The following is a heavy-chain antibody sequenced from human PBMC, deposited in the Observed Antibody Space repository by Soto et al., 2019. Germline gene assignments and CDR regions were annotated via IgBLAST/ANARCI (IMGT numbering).Heavy chain of an antibody. D-gene: IGHD6-6*01. CDR2: ISYDGSNK. CDR3: AREWKQLVYYYGMDV. V-gene: IGHV3-30-3*01. Sequence: PGGSLRLSCAASGFTFSSYAMHWVRQAPGKGLEWVAVISYDGSNKYYADSVKGRFTISRDNSKNTLYLQMNSLRAEDTAVYYCAREWKQLVYYYGMDVWGQGTTVTVSS. CDR1: GFTFSSYA. J-gene: IGHJ6*02.